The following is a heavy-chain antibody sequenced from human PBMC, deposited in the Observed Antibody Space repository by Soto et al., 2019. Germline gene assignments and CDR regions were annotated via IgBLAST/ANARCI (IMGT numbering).Heavy chain of an antibody. Sequence: EVQLVESGGGLVQPGGSLRLSCAASGFTFSSYWMHWVRQAPGKGLVWVSRINSDGSSTSYADSVKGRFTISRDNAKNTLYRQMNSLRAEDTVVYYTSGPGGFDCWGQGTLVTVSS. D-gene: IGHD6-19*01. CDR1: GFTFSSYW. CDR2: INSDGSST. V-gene: IGHV3-74*01. J-gene: IGHJ4*02. CDR3: SGPGGFDC.